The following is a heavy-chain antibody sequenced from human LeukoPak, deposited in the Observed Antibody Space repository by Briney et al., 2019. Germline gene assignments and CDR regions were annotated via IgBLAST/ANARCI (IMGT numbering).Heavy chain of an antibody. D-gene: IGHD3-22*01. J-gene: IGHJ6*03. V-gene: IGHV1-2*02. CDR2: INPNSGGT. CDR1: GYTFTGYY. Sequence: ASVKVSCKASGYTFTGYYMHWVRQAPGQGLEWMGWINPNSGGTNYAQKFQGRVTMTRDTSISTAYMELSRLRSDDTAVYYCAGAARPSGYQTYYYYMDVWGKGTTVTVSS. CDR3: AGAARPSGYQTYYYYMDV.